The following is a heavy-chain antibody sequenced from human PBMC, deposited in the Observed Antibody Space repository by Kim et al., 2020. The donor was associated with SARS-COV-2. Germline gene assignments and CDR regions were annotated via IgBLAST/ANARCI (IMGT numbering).Heavy chain of an antibody. Sequence: ASVKVSCKASGYTFTSYYMHWVRQAPGQGLEWMGIINPSGGSTSYAQKFQGRVTMTRDTSTSTVYMELSSLRSEDTAVYYCARATRPGVRGYYFDYWGQGTLVTVSS. CDR1: GYTFTSYY. CDR2: INPSGGST. J-gene: IGHJ4*02. CDR3: ARATRPGVRGYYFDY. D-gene: IGHD3-10*01. V-gene: IGHV1-46*01.